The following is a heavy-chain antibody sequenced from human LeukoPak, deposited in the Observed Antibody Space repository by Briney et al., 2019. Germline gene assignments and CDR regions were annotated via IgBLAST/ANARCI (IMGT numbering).Heavy chain of an antibody. CDR1: GFTFDDYA. V-gene: IGHV3-9*01. D-gene: IGHD3-22*01. J-gene: IGHJ4*02. CDR2: ISWNSANI. Sequence: PGGSLRLSCAASGFTFDDYAMHWVRQVPGKGLEWVSGISWNSANIGYADSVKGRFTISRDNAKKSLYLQMNSLRPEDTAFYYCAKDALSAYCDSSGSYPFFDSWGQGTLVSVSS. CDR3: AKDALSAYCDSSGSYPFFDS.